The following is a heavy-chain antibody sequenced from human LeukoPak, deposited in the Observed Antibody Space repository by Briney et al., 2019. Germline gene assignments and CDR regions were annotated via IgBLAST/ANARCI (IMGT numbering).Heavy chain of an antibody. D-gene: IGHD3-3*01. CDR2: IYYSGST. J-gene: IGHJ4*02. V-gene: IGHV4-39*07. CDR3: ARNYDFWSGYYTLDY. CDR1: GGSISSSSYY. Sequence: PSETLSLTCTVSGGSISSSSYYWGWIRQPPGKGLEWIGNIYYSGSTYCNPSLKSRVTISVDTSKNQFSLKLSSVTAADTAVYYCARNYDFWSGYYTLDYWGQGTLVTVSS.